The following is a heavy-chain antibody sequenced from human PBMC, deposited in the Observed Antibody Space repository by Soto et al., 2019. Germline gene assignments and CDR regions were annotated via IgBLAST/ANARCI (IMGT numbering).Heavy chain of an antibody. CDR3: ARGWETVGATTAFAY. V-gene: IGHV1-69*06. J-gene: IGHJ4*02. CDR1: GGTFSKYA. D-gene: IGHD1-26*01. CDR2: INPIFGTA. Sequence: QVQLVQSGAEVKKPGSSVKVSCKATGGTFSKYAINWVRQAPGRGLEWMGGINPIFGTAAYAQKFQGRVTITADKSTTTAYMEVSSVTSDDTAVYYCARGWETVGATTAFAYWGQGTLVTVSS.